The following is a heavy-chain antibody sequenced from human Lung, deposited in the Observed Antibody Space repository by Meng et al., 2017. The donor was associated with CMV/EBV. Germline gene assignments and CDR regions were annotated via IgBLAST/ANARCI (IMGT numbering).Heavy chain of an antibody. V-gene: IGHV3-30*02. Sequence: GGSXRLXCAASGFSFSSHGMHWVRQAPGKGLEWVAVIQYDGNTKYFADSVKGRFTISRDNSKNTLYLEMNSLPAEDTAVYYCAKDLLTGINYYYGMDVWGQGTXVTVSS. D-gene: IGHD1-20*01. CDR1: GFSFSSHG. CDR3: AKDLLTGINYYYGMDV. CDR2: IQYDGNTK. J-gene: IGHJ6*02.